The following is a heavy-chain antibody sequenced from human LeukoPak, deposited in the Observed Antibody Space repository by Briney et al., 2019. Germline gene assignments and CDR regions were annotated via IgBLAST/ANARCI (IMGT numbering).Heavy chain of an antibody. J-gene: IGHJ2*01. CDR1: GGSFSGYY. D-gene: IGHD3-10*01. CDR2: INHSGRT. V-gene: IGHV4-34*01. CDR3: ARRYYGSGSYRVRYFDL. Sequence: PSETLSLTCAVYGGSFSGYYWSWIRPPPRKGLEWMGEINHSGRTNYNPSLTSRVTISVDKSKNQFSLKLSSVTAADTAVYYCARRYYGSGSYRVRYFDLWGRGTLVTVSS.